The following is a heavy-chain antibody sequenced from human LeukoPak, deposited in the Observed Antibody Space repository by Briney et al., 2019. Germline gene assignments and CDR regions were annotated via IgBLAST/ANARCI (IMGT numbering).Heavy chain of an antibody. CDR2: INHSGST. Sequence: SETLSLTCAVYGGSFSGYYWSWIRQPPGKGLEWIGEINHSGSTSYNPSLKSRVTISVDTSKNQFSLKLSSVTAADTAVYYCARGPRMTRTYYYYYGMDVWGQGTTVTVSS. V-gene: IGHV4-34*01. J-gene: IGHJ6*02. CDR3: ARGPRMTRTYYYYYGMDV. D-gene: IGHD2-15*01. CDR1: GGSFSGYY.